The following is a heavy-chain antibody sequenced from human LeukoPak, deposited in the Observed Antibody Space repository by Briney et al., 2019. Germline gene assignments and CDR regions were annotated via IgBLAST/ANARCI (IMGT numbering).Heavy chain of an antibody. CDR3: ATLNPLGYCSSTSCPNFDY. CDR1: GFTFSSYW. Sequence: GGSLRLSCAASGFTFSSYWMHWVRQAPAKGLVWVSLINSDGSSTSYADSVKGRFTISRDNAKNTLYLQMNSLRAEDTAVYYCATLNPLGYCSSTSCPNFDYWGQGTLVTVSS. D-gene: IGHD2-2*01. V-gene: IGHV3-74*01. J-gene: IGHJ4*02. CDR2: INSDGSST.